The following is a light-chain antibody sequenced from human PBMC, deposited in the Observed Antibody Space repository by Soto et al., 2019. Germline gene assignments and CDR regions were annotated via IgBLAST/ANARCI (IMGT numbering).Light chain of an antibody. CDR3: QHYDSFRT. V-gene: IGKV3-20*01. CDR1: QSVDSTY. Sequence: EIVLTQSPVTLSLSAGERPTLSCRASQSVDSTYIAWYQQKPGQAPRLLIFGASGRATGIPDRFSGSGSGTDFTLTISRLDPEDFAVYYCQHYDSFRTFGQGTKVDIK. J-gene: IGKJ1*01. CDR2: GAS.